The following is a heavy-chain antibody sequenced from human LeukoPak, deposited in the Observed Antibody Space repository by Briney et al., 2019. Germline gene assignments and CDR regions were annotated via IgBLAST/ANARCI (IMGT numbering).Heavy chain of an antibody. J-gene: IGHJ4*02. D-gene: IGHD6-19*01. V-gene: IGHV4-30-4*08. Sequence: PSQTLSLTCTVSGGSISSGDYYWRWIRQPPGKGLEWIGYIYYSGSTYYNPSLKSRVTISVDTSKNQFSLKLSSVTAADTAVYYCARDGPWGIAVAGTLDYWGQGTLVTVSS. CDR3: ARDGPWGIAVAGTLDY. CDR2: IYYSGST. CDR1: GGSISSGDYY.